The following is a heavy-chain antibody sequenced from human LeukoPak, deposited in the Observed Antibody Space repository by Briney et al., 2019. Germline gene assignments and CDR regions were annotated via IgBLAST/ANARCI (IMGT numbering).Heavy chain of an antibody. V-gene: IGHV1-3*01. CDR3: ARPIGYSSGGFDL. CDR1: GYTFTSYA. D-gene: IGHD6-19*01. Sequence: ASVKVSCKASGYTFTSYAMHWVRQAPGQRLEWMGWINAGNGNTKYSQNFQGRVTFTRDTSASTAYMELSGLRSEDTAVYYCARPIGYSSGGFDLWGRGTLVTVSS. CDR2: INAGNGNT. J-gene: IGHJ2*01.